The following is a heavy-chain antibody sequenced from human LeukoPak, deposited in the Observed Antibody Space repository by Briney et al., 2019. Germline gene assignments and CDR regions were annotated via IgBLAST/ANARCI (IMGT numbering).Heavy chain of an antibody. CDR1: GFTVSSNY. D-gene: IGHD3-22*01. J-gene: IGHJ4*02. V-gene: IGHV3-53*01. Sequence: GGSLRLSCAASGFTVSSNYMSWVRQAPGQALECVSVIYSGGSTYYADSVKGRFTISRDNSKNTLYLQMNSLRAEDTAVYYCANLGDSSSLGYWGQGTLVTVSS. CDR2: IYSGGST. CDR3: ANLGDSSSLGY.